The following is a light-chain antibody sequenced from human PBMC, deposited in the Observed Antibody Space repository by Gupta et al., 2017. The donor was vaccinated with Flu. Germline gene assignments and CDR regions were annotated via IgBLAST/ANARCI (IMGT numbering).Light chain of an antibody. CDR2: MND. CDR3: ASWDNSLAGV. Sequence: QKVTISCSGDTSNIKVQTVNWYQQVPGSAPKLLIYMNDRRPSGVPDRFSASKSGTSASLAISALQSEDEALYYCASWDNSLAGVFGGGTKLTVL. V-gene: IGLV1-44*01. CDR1: TSNIKVQT. J-gene: IGLJ3*02.